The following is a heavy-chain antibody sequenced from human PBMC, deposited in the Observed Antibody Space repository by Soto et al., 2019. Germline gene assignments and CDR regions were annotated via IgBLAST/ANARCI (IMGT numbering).Heavy chain of an antibody. D-gene: IGHD2-15*01. CDR2: INHSGST. V-gene: IGHV4-34*01. CDR3: ARGACSGGSCYYYYYYYYMDV. J-gene: IGHJ6*03. CDR1: GGSFSGYY. Sequence: PSETLSLTCAVYGGSFSGYYWSWIRQPPGKGLEWIGEINHSGSTNYNPSLKSRVTISVDTSKNQFSLKLSSVTAADTAVYYCARGACSGGSCYYYYYYYYMDVWGKGTTVTVSS.